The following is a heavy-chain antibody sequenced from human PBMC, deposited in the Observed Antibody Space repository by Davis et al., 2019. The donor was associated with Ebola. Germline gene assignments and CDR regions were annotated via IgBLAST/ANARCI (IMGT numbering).Heavy chain of an antibody. CDR3: ARGRTGFYYDSSDAPTWFDP. CDR2: IIPMFRSP. J-gene: IGHJ5*02. D-gene: IGHD3-22*01. Sequence: SVKVSCKAFGYTFTNYYVHWVRQAPGRGLEWMGGIIPMFRSPNYAQKFLDRVSITADESTRTVYLELRSLRRDDTGVYFCARGRTGFYYDSSDAPTWFDPWGQGTLVTVSS. CDR1: GYTFTNYY. V-gene: IGHV1-69*13.